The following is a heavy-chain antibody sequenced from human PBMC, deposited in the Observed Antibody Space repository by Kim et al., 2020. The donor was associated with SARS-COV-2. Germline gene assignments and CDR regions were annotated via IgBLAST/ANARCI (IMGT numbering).Heavy chain of an antibody. Sequence: SETLSLTCTVSGGSISSSSYYWGWIRQPPGKGLEWIGSIYYSGSTYYNPSLKSRVTISVDTSKNQFSLKLSSVTAADTAVYYCASLSWNDRGDYWGQGTLVTVSS. CDR3: ASLSWNDRGDY. CDR1: GGSISSSSYY. V-gene: IGHV4-39*01. D-gene: IGHD1-1*01. CDR2: IYYSGST. J-gene: IGHJ4*02.